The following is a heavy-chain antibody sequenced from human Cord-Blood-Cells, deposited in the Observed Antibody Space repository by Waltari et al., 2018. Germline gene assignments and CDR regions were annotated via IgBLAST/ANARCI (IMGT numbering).Heavy chain of an antibody. V-gene: IGHV1-69*01. D-gene: IGHD3-9*01. J-gene: IGHJ3*02. CDR3: ARDTYYGILGI. CDR2: IIPIFGTA. Sequence: QVQLVQSGAEVNKPASSMQVSCKASEGTFSSCSLTWVRQAPGQGLEWMGGIIPIFGTANYAQKFQGRVTITADESTSTAYMELSSLRSEDTAVYYCARDTYYGILGIWGQGTMVTVSS. CDR1: EGTFSSCS.